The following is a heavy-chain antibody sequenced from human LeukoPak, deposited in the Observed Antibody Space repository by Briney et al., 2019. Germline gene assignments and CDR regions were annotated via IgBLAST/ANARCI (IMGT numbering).Heavy chain of an antibody. D-gene: IGHD2-2*01. CDR1: GFTFSTYG. CDR2: ISYDGSNK. V-gene: IGHV3-30*18. J-gene: IGHJ4*02. CDR3: ANREYHLPALY. Sequence: PGGSLRLSCAASGFTFSTYGMHWVRQAPGKGLEWVAVISYDGSNKYYADSVKGRFTISRDNSKNTLYLQMNSLRAEDTAVYYCANREYHLPALYRGQGTLVTVSS.